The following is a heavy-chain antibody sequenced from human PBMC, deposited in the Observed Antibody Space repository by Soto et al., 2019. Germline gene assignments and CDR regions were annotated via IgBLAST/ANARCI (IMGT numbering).Heavy chain of an antibody. Sequence: EVQLVESGGGLVQPGGSLRLSCAASGFTFSLDSMSWVRQAPGKGLEWVSYISRSSTGIHYADSVKGRFTISRDDATNSMHLQMNSLRDGDTAVYYWARAVTWGLDVWGQGTTVSISS. V-gene: IGHV3-48*02. CDR1: GFTFSLDS. J-gene: IGHJ6*02. CDR3: ARAVTWGLDV. D-gene: IGHD3-10*01. CDR2: ISRSSTGI.